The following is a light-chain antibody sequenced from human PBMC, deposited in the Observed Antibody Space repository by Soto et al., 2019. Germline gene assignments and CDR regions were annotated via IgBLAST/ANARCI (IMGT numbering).Light chain of an antibody. J-gene: IGKJ5*01. V-gene: IGKV3-11*01. CDR2: NAS. Sequence: EIVLTQPPATLSLSPAERATLPSRVSQRISNYLAWYQHKPGQAPRPLIYNASTRATGIPARFSGSGSGTDFTLTISSLEPEDFATYFCQQRGNWPHFGQGTRLEIK. CDR1: QRISNY. CDR3: QQRGNWPH.